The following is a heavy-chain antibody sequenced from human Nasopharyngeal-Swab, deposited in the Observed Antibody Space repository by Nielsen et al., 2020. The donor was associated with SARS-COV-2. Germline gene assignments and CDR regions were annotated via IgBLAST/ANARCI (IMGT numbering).Heavy chain of an antibody. D-gene: IGHD7-27*01. CDR3: ARDRNWGNYYYYYYMDV. CDR1: GFTFSSYG. V-gene: IGHV3-33*01. CDR2: IWYDGSNK. Sequence: GESLKISCAASGFTFSSYGMHWVRQAPGKGLEWVAVIWYDGSNKYYADSVKGRFTISRDNSKNTLYLQMNSLRAEDTAVYYCARDRNWGNYYYYYYMDVWGKGTTVTVSS. J-gene: IGHJ6*03.